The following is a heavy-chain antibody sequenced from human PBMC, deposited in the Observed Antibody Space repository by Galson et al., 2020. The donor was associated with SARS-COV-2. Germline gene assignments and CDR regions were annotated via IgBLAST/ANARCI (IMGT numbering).Heavy chain of an antibody. CDR1: GFTFSGYW. J-gene: IGHJ5*02. Sequence: GESLKISCAASGFTFSGYWMHWVRQVPGKGLEWVSRISIDGSRTSHADSVKGRFTISRDNAKNTLYLQMNSLRAEDTAVYYCAREGGGWFDPWGQGTLVTVSS. V-gene: IGHV3-74*01. CDR3: AREGGGWFDP. D-gene: IGHD2-15*01. CDR2: ISIDGSRT.